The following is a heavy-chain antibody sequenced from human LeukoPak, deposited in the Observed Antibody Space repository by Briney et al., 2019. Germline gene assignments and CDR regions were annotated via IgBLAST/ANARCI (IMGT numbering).Heavy chain of an antibody. Sequence: GASVKVSCKASGYTFTGYYMHWVRQAPGQGLEWMGRINPNSGGTNYAQKFQGRVTTTRDTSISTAYMELSRLRSDDTAVYYCATDSGSYPDAFDIWGQGTMVTVSS. J-gene: IGHJ3*02. V-gene: IGHV1-2*06. CDR3: ATDSGSYPDAFDI. D-gene: IGHD1-26*01. CDR2: INPNSGGT. CDR1: GYTFTGYY.